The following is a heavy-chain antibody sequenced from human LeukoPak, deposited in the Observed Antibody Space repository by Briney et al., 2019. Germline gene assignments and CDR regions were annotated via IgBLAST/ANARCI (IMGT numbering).Heavy chain of an antibody. J-gene: IGHJ4*02. CDR2: IYYSGST. V-gene: IGHV4-59*05. Sequence: SETLSLTCTVSGGSISSYYWSWIRQSPGKGLEWIGSIYYSGSTYYNPSLKSRVTISVDTSKNQFSLKLSSVTAADTAVYYCASSPPNVLLWFGEVWGQGTLVTVSS. CDR1: GGSISSYY. D-gene: IGHD3-10*01. CDR3: ASSPPNVLLWFGEV.